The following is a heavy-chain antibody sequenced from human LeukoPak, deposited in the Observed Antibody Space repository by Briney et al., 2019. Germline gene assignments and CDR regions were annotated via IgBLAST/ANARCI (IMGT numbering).Heavy chain of an antibody. V-gene: IGHV1-69*13. CDR2: IIPIFGTA. J-gene: IGHJ4*02. CDR3: ARESRRRETTVVTPNYFGY. D-gene: IGHD4-23*01. Sequence: SVKVSCKASGGTFSSYSISWVRQAPGQGLEWMGGIIPIFGTANYAQKFQGRVTITADESTSTAYMELSSLRSEDTAVYYCARESRRRETTVVTPNYFGYWGEGTLVTVSS. CDR1: GGTFSSYS.